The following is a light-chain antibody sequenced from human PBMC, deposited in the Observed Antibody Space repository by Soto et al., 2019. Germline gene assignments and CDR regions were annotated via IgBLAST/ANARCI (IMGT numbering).Light chain of an antibody. V-gene: IGKV3-20*01. J-gene: IGKJ2*01. Sequence: EIVLTQSPGILSLSPGEGASLFCRASQSLSDRYLSWYQHKPGQSPRLLIYGASTRVPGTPDRFSGSGSGTDYILTITRLEPEDFAVYYCQQYSASLYTFGQGMRLEIQ. CDR3: QQYSASLYT. CDR1: QSLSDRY. CDR2: GAS.